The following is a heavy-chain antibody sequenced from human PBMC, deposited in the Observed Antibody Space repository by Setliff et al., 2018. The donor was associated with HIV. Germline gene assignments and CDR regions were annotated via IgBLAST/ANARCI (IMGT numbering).Heavy chain of an antibody. J-gene: IGHJ4*02. CDR1: GYTFTDYY. CDR2: INPNSGGT. D-gene: IGHD3-22*01. Sequence: GASVKVSCKASGYTFTDYYMHWVRQAPGQGLEWMGWINPNSGGTIYAQKFQDRVTMTRDTSSSTAYMELGRLRSDDTAVYYCATGRDSSGYYFLADYWGRGTLVTVSS. CDR3: ATGRDSSGYYFLADY. V-gene: IGHV1-2*02.